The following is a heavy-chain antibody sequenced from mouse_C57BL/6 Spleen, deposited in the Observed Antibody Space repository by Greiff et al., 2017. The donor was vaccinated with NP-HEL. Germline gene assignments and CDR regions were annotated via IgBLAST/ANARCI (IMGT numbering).Heavy chain of an antibody. J-gene: IGHJ2*01. V-gene: IGHV2-2*01. CDR2: IWSGGST. D-gene: IGHD4-1*01. Sequence: VKVEESGPGLVQPSQSLSITCTVSGFSLTSYGVHWVRQSPGKGLEWLGVIWSGGSTDYNAAFISRLSISKDNSKSQVFFKMNSLQADDTAIYYCARERESKLGLYYFDYWGQGTTLTVSS. CDR1: GFSLTSYG. CDR3: ARERESKLGLYYFDY.